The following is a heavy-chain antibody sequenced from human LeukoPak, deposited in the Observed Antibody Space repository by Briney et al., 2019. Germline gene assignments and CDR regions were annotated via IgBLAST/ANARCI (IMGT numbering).Heavy chain of an antibody. D-gene: IGHD3-22*01. J-gene: IGHJ4*02. CDR3: AKRNGYDSSGYPFDY. Sequence: GGSLRLSCAASGFTFSSNAMSWVRQAPGKGREWVSAISGSGGITFYEDSVKGRFTISRDNTKNTLYLRMNSLRAEDTAVYYCAKRNGYDSSGYPFDYWGQGTLVTVSS. V-gene: IGHV3-23*01. CDR1: GFTFSSNA. CDR2: ISGSGGIT.